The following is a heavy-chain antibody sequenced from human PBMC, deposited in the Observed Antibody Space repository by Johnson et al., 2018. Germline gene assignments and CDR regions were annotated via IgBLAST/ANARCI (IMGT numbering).Heavy chain of an antibody. CDR3: AKPIRGVHYMDV. D-gene: IGHD3-10*01. J-gene: IGHJ6*02. Sequence: VQLVESGGGLVQXGGSXRLXCAASGFTFSSCWMSWVRQTPGKGLEWVATIKADGSEKYYVDSVRGRFTSSRDNLKNSLSLQMNSLRAEDTAVYYGAKPIRGVHYMDVWGQGTTVTVSS. CDR1: GFTFSSCW. CDR2: IKADGSEK. V-gene: IGHV3-7*01.